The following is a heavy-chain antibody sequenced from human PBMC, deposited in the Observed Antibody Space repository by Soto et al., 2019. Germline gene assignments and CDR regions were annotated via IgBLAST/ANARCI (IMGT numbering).Heavy chain of an antibody. J-gene: IGHJ6*02. V-gene: IGHV1-69*02. D-gene: IGHD5-18*01. CDR1: GGTFSRYT. CDR2: IIPILGIA. CDR3: AGGRVADTAMVLYYYYYCMDV. Sequence: QVQLVQSGAEVKKPGSSVKVSCKASGGTFSRYTISWVRQAPGQGLEWMGRIIPILGIANYAQKFQGRVTSTAVKSTSTAYRELSSLRSEDTAVYYCAGGRVADTAMVLYYYYYCMDVWGQGTTVTVSS.